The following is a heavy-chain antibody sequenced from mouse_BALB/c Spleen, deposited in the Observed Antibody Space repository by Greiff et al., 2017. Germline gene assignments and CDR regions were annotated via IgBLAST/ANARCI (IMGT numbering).Heavy chain of an antibody. CDR1: GFTFSSYA. CDR3: ARGRYFDY. Sequence: EVKLMESGGGLVKPGGSLKLSCAASGFTFSSYAMSWVRQSPEKRLEWVAEISSGGSYTYYPDTVTGRFTISRDNARNTLYLEMSSLRSEDTAMYYCARGRYFDYWGQGTTLTVSS. CDR2: ISSGGSYT. J-gene: IGHJ2*01. V-gene: IGHV5-9-4*01.